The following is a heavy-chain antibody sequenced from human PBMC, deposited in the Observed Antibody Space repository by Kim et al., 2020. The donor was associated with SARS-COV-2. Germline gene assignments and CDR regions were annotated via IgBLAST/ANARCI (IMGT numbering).Heavy chain of an antibody. J-gene: IGHJ5*02. D-gene: IGHD2-21*02. CDR3: AISPWGDSRGWFDP. CDR2: IYYSGST. Sequence: SETLSLTCTVSGGSISSYYWSWIRQPPGKGLEWIGYIYYSGSTNYNPSLKSRVTISVDTSKNQFSLKLSSVSAADTAVYYCAISPWGDSRGWFDPWGQGTLVTVSS. V-gene: IGHV4-59*01. CDR1: GGSISSYY.